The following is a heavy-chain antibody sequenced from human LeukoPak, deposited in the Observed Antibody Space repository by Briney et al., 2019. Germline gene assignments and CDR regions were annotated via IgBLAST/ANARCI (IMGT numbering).Heavy chain of an antibody. Sequence: SETLSLTCTVSGVSISSYYWSWIRQPPGKGLEWIGYIYYSGSTNYNPSLKSRVTISVDTSKNQFSLKLSSVTAADTAVYYCARDLAMVGATDAFDIWGQGTMVTVSS. CDR3: ARDLAMVGATDAFDI. D-gene: IGHD1-26*01. J-gene: IGHJ3*02. V-gene: IGHV4-59*01. CDR2: IYYSGST. CDR1: GVSISSYY.